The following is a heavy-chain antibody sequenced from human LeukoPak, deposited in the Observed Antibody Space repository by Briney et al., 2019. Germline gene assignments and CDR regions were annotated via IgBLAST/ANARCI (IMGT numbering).Heavy chain of an antibody. D-gene: IGHD3-10*01. CDR2: INPNSGGT. CDR1: GYTFTGYY. V-gene: IGHV1-2*02. Sequence: GASVKVSCKASGYTFTGYYMHWVRQAPGQGLEWMGWINPNSGGTNYAQKFQGRVTMTRDTSISTAYMELSRLRSDDTAVYYCARDLSAIRAKWFGELLEPCYYYGMDVWGQGTTVTVSS. J-gene: IGHJ6*02. CDR3: ARDLSAIRAKWFGELLEPCYYYGMDV.